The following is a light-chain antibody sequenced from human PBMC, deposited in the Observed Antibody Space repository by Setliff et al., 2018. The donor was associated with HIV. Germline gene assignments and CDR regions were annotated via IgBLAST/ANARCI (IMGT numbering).Light chain of an antibody. J-gene: IGLJ2*01. V-gene: IGLV1-36*01. Sequence: QSALTQEASVSGTVGQKVTLSCSGSNTNIGSYAVAWYQQISHGAPKTVMFADSPPSGIPDRFSGSKSGTTASLTISGLQPEDEADYYCAAWDYSLSGLAFGGGTKVPS. CDR2: ADS. CDR3: AAWDYSLSGLA. CDR1: NTNIGSYA.